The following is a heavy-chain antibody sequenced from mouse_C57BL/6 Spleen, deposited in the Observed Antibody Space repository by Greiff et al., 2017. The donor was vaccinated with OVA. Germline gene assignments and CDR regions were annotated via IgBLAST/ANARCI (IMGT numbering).Heavy chain of an antibody. CDR2: SRNKANDYTT. CDR1: GFTFSDFY. Sequence: EVQLVESGGGLVQSGRSLRLSCATSGFTFSDFYMEWVRQAPGKGLEWIAASRNKANDYTTEYSASVKGRFIVSRDTSQSILYLQMNALRAEDTAIYYCARDARGRAMDYWGQGTSVTVSS. CDR3: ARDARGRAMDY. J-gene: IGHJ4*01. V-gene: IGHV7-1*01.